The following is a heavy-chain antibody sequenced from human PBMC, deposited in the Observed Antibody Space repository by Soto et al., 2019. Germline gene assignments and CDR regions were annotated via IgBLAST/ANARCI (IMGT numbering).Heavy chain of an antibody. D-gene: IGHD3-22*01. J-gene: IGHJ3*02. CDR2: INHSGST. CDR1: GGPFSCYY. V-gene: IGHV4-34*01. CDR3: ARGQLPYYYDSSGYYYIRVAFDI. Sequence: PSETLSLTCAVYGGPFSCYYWSWIRQPPGKGLGWMGEINHSGSTNYNPSLKSRVTISVDTSKNQFSLKLSSVTAADTAVYYCARGQLPYYYDSSGYYYIRVAFDIWGQGTMVTVSS.